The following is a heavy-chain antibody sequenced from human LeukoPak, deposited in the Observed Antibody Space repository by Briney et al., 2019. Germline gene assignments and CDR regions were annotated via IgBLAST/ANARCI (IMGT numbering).Heavy chain of an antibody. CDR2: IYVSGTT. CDR1: GFTVRDGY. CDR3: GGHAYGGSPPLS. D-gene: IGHD3-10*01. J-gene: IGHJ4*02. Sequence: GGSLRLSCAASGFTVRDGYMSWVRQAPGKRLEWLAFIYVSGTTFYAASVKGRFTISRDNVKNTVYLQMNNLRAEDTALYYCGGHAYGGSPPLSWGQGALVTVSS. V-gene: IGHV3-53*01.